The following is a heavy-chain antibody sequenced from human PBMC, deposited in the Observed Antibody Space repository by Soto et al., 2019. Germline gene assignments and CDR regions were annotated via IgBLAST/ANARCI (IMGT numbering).Heavy chain of an antibody. J-gene: IGHJ4*02. D-gene: IGHD3-10*01. V-gene: IGHV4-30-4*01. CDR1: GGSISSGGAYY. CDR3: ARSPKGLGNFDY. Sequence: QVQLQESGPGLVKPSQTMSLTCAVSGGSISSGGAYYWSWIRQSPGKGLEWIAYIHYSGSTYYNSALKSRVTMSLDTAKNQFALKVSSVTAADTAVYYCARSPKGLGNFDYWGQGTLVTVSS. CDR2: IHYSGST.